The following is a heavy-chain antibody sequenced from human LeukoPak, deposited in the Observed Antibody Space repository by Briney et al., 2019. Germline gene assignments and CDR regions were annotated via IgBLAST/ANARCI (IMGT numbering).Heavy chain of an antibody. CDR2: MNQDGSDK. CDR1: GFTLSSYW. J-gene: IGHJ4*02. Sequence: GGSLRLSCAGSGFTLSSYWMSWVRQAPGKGLEWVANMNQDGSDKNYVDSVKGRFTISRDNAKNSLYLQMNSLRAEDTGVYYCAKDYTIFGVYPTFDYWGQGTLVTVSS. CDR3: AKDYTIFGVYPTFDY. V-gene: IGHV3-7*01. D-gene: IGHD3-3*01.